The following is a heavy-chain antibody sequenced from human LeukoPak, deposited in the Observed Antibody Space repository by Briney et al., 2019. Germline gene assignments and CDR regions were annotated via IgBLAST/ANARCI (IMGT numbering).Heavy chain of an antibody. V-gene: IGHV4-39*01. CDR2: IYYSGST. J-gene: IGHJ4*02. CDR3: ARQYYDILTGYYTDYYFDY. D-gene: IGHD3-9*01. CDR1: GGSISSSSYY. Sequence: PSETLSLTCTVSGGSISSSSYYWGWIRQPPGEGLEWIGSIYYSGSTYYNPSLKSRVTISVDTSKNQFSLKLSSVTAADTAVYYCARQYYDILTGYYTDYYFDYWGQGTLVTVSS.